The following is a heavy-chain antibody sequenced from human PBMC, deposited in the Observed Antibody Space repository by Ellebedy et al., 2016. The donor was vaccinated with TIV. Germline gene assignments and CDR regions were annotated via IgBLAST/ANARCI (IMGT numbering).Heavy chain of an antibody. V-gene: IGHV3-23*01. J-gene: IGHJ4*02. CDR2: IRGRDGRT. CDR1: GFTFANYA. CDR3: ARDDALDGGYLDS. D-gene: IGHD3-16*01. Sequence: GESLKISCAASGFTFANYAMTWVRQVPGKGLEWFSSIRGRDGRTSYTDSAKGRFTISRDNSKNTLFLQMNNLRVEDTAMYHCARDDALDGGYLDSWGQGTLVTVSS.